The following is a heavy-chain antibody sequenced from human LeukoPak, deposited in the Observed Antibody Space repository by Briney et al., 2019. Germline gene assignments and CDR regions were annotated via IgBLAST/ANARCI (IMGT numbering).Heavy chain of an antibody. Sequence: ASVKVSCKASGYTFTDYYMHWVRQAPGQGLEWMGWINPNSGGTDSAQKFQGRVTLTRDTSISTAYMELSRLSSDDTAVYYCARDLSRDYPNWFDPWGQGTLVTVSS. V-gene: IGHV1-2*02. D-gene: IGHD6-25*01. CDR1: GYTFTDYY. CDR2: INPNSGGT. J-gene: IGHJ5*02. CDR3: ARDLSRDYPNWFDP.